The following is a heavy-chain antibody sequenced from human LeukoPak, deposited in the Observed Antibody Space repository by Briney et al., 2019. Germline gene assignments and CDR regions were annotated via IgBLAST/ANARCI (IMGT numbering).Heavy chain of an antibody. CDR3: AKNGSGTSRAFDV. CDR2: ISGSGGVT. V-gene: IGHV3-23*01. J-gene: IGHJ3*01. Sequence: GGSLRLSCAASGFTFGSSAMSWVRQAPGQGLEWVSAISGSGGVTYYRDSVKGRFTGSRDNSKNTLYLQMNSLRAEDTALYYCAKNGSGTSRAFDVWGQGTMVTVSS. CDR1: GFTFGSSA. D-gene: IGHD3-10*01.